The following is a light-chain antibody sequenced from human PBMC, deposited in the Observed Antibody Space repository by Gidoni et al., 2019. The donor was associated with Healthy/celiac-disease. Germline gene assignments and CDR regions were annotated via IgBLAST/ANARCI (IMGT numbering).Light chain of an antibody. CDR2: GKN. Sequence: SSELTHDPAVSVALGQTVRITCQGDSLRSYYASWYQQKPGQAPVLVIYGKNNRPSGIPDRFSGSSSGNTASLTITGAQAEDEADYYCNSRDSSGNLLVFGTGTKVTVL. J-gene: IGLJ1*01. CDR1: SLRSYY. CDR3: NSRDSSGNLLV. V-gene: IGLV3-19*01.